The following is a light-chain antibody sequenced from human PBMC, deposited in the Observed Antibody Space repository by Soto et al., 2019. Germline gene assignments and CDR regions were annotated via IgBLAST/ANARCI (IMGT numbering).Light chain of an antibody. CDR2: WAS. V-gene: IGKV4-1*01. CDR3: QQYYSTLALT. J-gene: IGKJ4*01. Sequence: DIVMTQSPDSLAVSLGERATINCKSSQSVLYSSNNKNYLAWYQQKPGQPPKLLIYWASTRESGVPDRFSGSGSGTDFTLTISSLQAADVAVYYCQQYYSTLALTFGVGTKVEIK. CDR1: QSVLYSSNNKNY.